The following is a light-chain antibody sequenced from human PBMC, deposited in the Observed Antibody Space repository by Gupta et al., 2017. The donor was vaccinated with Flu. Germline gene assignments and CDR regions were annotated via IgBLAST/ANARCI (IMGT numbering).Light chain of an antibody. Sequence: DIQMTQSPSVVSASVGDRVTITCRASEGISTWLAWYQQMPGKAPKLLIYDASTLETGVPSRFSGSGAGTDFTLTINMLHPEDFTTYYCQQANKFPFTFGHGTKVDFK. CDR2: DAS. CDR1: EGISTW. V-gene: IGKV1-12*02. J-gene: IGKJ3*01. CDR3: QQANKFPFT.